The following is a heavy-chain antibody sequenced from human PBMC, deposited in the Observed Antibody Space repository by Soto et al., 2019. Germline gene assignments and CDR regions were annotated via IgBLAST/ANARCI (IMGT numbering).Heavy chain of an antibody. CDR2: IYHSGST. D-gene: IGHD1-26*01. CDR3: ARVSGTYYYGMDV. CDR1: GGSISSSNW. J-gene: IGHJ6*02. Sequence: QVQLQESGPGLVKPSGTLSLTCAVSGGSISSSNWWSWVRQPPGKGLEWIGEIYHSGSTNYNSSLKSRVTIAVDKSKNQFSLKLSSVTAADTAAYYCARVSGTYYYGMDVWGQGTTVTVSS. V-gene: IGHV4-4*02.